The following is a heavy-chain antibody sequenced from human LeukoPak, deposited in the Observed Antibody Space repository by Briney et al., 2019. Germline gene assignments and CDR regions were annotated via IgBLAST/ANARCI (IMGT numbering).Heavy chain of an antibody. V-gene: IGHV3-21*01. Sequence: GGSLRLSCAASSFTFNYYSMNWVRQAPGRGLEWVSSINNSSSYIYYADSVKGRFTISRDNAKNSLYLQMNSERAEDTGVYYCAAYSYGQTDAFDIWGQGTMVTVSS. CDR2: INNSSSYI. J-gene: IGHJ3*02. CDR1: SFTFNYYS. D-gene: IGHD5-18*01. CDR3: AAYSYGQTDAFDI.